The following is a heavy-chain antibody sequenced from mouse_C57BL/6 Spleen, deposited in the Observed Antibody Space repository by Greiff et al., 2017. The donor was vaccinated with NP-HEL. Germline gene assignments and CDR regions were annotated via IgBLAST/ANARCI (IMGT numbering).Heavy chain of an antibody. CDR1: GYTFTDYE. CDR2: IDPETGGT. V-gene: IGHV1-15*01. CDR3: TRSRTGTGNYFDY. D-gene: IGHD4-1*01. Sequence: QVHVKQSGAELVRPGASVTLSCKASGYTFTDYEMHWVKQTPVHGLEWIGAIDPETGGTAYNQKFKGKAILTADKSSSTAYMELRSLTSEDSAVYYCTRSRTGTGNYFDYWGQGTTLTVSS. J-gene: IGHJ2*01.